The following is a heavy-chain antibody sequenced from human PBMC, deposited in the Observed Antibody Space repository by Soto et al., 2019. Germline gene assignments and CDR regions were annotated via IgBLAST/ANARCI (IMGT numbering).Heavy chain of an antibody. CDR3: AREYCDRTRCFDSDY. CDR1: GYRISRYV. V-gene: IGHV1-18*01. D-gene: IGHD2-2*01. Sequence: LVKRSRKASGYRISRYVISRLRNAHGKGLEWMGWSSGNSGDTKSAQKEQGRVTMTTDKSTSTAHMELRSLTSDDTAVYYCAREYCDRTRCFDSDYWGNGSLVTVSS. CDR2: SSGNSGDT. J-gene: IGHJ4*01.